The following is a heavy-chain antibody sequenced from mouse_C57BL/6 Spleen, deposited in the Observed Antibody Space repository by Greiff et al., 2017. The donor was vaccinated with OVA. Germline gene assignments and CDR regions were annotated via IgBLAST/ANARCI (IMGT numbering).Heavy chain of an antibody. CDR1: GFTFSDYG. V-gene: IGHV5-17*01. CDR2: ISSGSSTI. CDR3: SRLYYAMDY. J-gene: IGHJ4*01. Sequence: EVQLMESGGGLVKPGGSLKLSCAASGFTFSDYGMHWVRQAPGKGLEWVAYISSGSSTIYYADTVKGRFTISRDNAKTTLFLQMTSLRSEDTAMYYSSRLYYAMDYWGQGASVTVSS.